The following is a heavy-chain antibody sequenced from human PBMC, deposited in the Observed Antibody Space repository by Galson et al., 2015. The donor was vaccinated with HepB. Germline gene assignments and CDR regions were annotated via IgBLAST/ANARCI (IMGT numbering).Heavy chain of an antibody. D-gene: IGHD6-13*01. CDR2: IYPGDSAT. J-gene: IGHJ4*02. Sequence: QSGAEVKKPGESLKISCNGSGYSFTSYWIGWVRQMPGKGLEWMGLIYPGDSATGYSPSIEGQVSFSADESMTAAYLQWSSLKASDSAIYYCARVRSEGPSSAWPFDLWGQGTLVTVS. CDR3: ARVRSEGPSSAWPFDL. V-gene: IGHV5-51*01. CDR1: GYSFTSYW.